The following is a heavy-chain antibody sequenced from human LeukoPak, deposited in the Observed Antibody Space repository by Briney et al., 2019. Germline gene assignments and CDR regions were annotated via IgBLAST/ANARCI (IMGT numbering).Heavy chain of an antibody. V-gene: IGHV3-30*04. CDR1: GFTFSSYA. J-gene: IGHJ4*02. Sequence: GGSLRLSCAASGFTFSSYAMHWVRQAPGKGLEWVAVISYDGSNKYYADSVKGRFTISRDNSKNTLYLQMNSLRAEDTAVYYCARPNYYDSSGYYNYWGQGTLVTVSS. D-gene: IGHD3-22*01. CDR2: ISYDGSNK. CDR3: ARPNYYDSSGYYNY.